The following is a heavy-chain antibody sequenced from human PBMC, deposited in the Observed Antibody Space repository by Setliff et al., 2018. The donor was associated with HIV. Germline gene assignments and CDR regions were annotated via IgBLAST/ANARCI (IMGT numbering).Heavy chain of an antibody. Sequence: ASVKVSCKTSGYTFTDYNMHWVRQAPGQGLEWVGRINPKSGGTNYAQKFQGRVTMTSDTSINPAYMELTSLRSDDTAVYYCASAALNGYYGTTPENYWGQGTLVTVSS. J-gene: IGHJ4*02. CDR1: GYTFTDYN. D-gene: IGHD3-9*01. V-gene: IGHV1-2*06. CDR3: ASAALNGYYGTTPENY. CDR2: INPKSGGT.